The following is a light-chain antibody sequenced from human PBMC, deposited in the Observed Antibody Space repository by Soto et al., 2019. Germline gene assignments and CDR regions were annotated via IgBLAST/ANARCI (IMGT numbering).Light chain of an antibody. CDR3: QQYGTSPIT. CDR1: QSVSSSY. CDR2: GAS. Sequence: EIVLTQSPGTLSLSPGERATLSCRASQSVSSSYLAWYQQKPGQAPRLLIYGASRRATGIPDRFSGSGSGTDFTLSISRLEPEDFAVYYWQQYGTSPITFGHGTRLDI. J-gene: IGKJ5*01. V-gene: IGKV3-20*01.